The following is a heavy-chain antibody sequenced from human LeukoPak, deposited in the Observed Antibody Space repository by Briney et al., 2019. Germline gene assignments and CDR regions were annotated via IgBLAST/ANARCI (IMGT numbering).Heavy chain of an antibody. CDR2: IYIGGST. Sequence: SETLSLTCTVSGGSISSYYWNWIRQTAGKGLEWIGRIYIGGSTNYNPSLKSRVTMSGDTSKNQFSLKLSSVTAADTAVYYCAREVDRSSCWFDPWGQGTLVTVSS. J-gene: IGHJ5*02. CDR3: AREVDRSSCWFDP. CDR1: GGSISSYY. D-gene: IGHD2-2*01. V-gene: IGHV4-4*07.